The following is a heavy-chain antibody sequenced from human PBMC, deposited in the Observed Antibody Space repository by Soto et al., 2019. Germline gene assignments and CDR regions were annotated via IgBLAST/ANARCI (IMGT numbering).Heavy chain of an antibody. J-gene: IGHJ6*02. CDR3: ARGNEGWGDYDRHYYYGMDV. CDR2: IYYSGST. V-gene: IGHV4-30-4*01. Sequence: SETLSLTCTVSGGSISSGDYYWSWIRQPPGKGLEWIGYIYYSGSTYYNPSLKSRVTISVDTSKNQFSLKLSSVTAADTAVYYCARGNEGWGDYDRHYYYGMDVWGQGTTVTVSS. CDR1: GGSISSGDYY. D-gene: IGHD4-17*01.